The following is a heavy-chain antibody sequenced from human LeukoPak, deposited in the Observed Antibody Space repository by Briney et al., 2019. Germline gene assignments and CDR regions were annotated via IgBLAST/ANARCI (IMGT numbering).Heavy chain of an antibody. CDR1: GGSISSGSYY. CDR3: TRPYYYDSSGDPDY. D-gene: IGHD3-22*01. CDR2: IYTSGST. J-gene: IGHJ4*02. V-gene: IGHV4-61*02. Sequence: PSQTLSLTCTVSGGSISSGSYYWSWIRQPAGKGLEWIGRIYTSGSTNYNPSLKSRVTISVDTSKNQFSLKLSSVTAADTAVYYCTRPYYYDSSGDPDYWGQGTLVTVSS.